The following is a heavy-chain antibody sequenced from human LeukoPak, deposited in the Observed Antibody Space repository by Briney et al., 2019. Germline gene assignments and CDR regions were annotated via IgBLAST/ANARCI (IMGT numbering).Heavy chain of an antibody. Sequence: GASVKVSCKASGYTFTSYDINWVRQATGQGLEWMGWMNPNSGNTGYAQKFQGRVTMTRNTSISTAYMELSSLRSEDTAVYYCARGSGTITMVRGVFYGMDVWGQGTTVTVSS. D-gene: IGHD3-10*01. CDR3: ARGSGTITMVRGVFYGMDV. CDR2: MNPNSGNT. V-gene: IGHV1-8*01. J-gene: IGHJ6*02. CDR1: GYTFTSYD.